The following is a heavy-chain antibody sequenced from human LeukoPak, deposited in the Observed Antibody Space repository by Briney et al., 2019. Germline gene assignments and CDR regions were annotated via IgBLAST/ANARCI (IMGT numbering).Heavy chain of an antibody. CDR2: IYHSGTT. D-gene: IGHD3-3*01. CDR3: AREQIFGVVIYFDY. V-gene: IGHV4-39*07. J-gene: IGHJ4*02. CDR1: GGSISSSSYY. Sequence: PSETLSPTCTVSGGSISSSSYYWGWIRQPPGKGLEWIGTIYHSGTTYYNPSLKSRVTISVDTSKNQFSLKLSSVTAADTAVYYCAREQIFGVVIYFDYWGQGTLVTVSS.